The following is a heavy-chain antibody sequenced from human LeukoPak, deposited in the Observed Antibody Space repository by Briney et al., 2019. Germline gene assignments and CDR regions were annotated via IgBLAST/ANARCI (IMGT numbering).Heavy chain of an antibody. D-gene: IGHD4-23*01. CDR2: IYFSGNT. Sequence: SETLSLTCTVSGNSISTSKSYWGWIRQPPLKGLEWIGSIYFSGNTYYNPSLKSRVTISVDTSKNQFSLKLSSVTAADTAVYYCARGATVVTVWGQGTLVTVSS. J-gene: IGHJ4*02. CDR3: ARGATVVTV. CDR1: GNSISTSKSY. V-gene: IGHV4-39*07.